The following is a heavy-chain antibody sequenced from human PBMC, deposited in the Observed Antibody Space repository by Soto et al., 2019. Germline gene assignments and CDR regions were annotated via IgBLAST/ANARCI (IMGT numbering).Heavy chain of an antibody. J-gene: IGHJ6*02. CDR2: ISGYNGNT. V-gene: IGHV1-18*01. CDR3: AREGQAPYYYYGLDV. CDR1: GYTFTNYG. Sequence: ASVKVSCKASGYTFTNYGFSWVRQAPGQGLEWMGWISGYNGNTKYAEKFQGRVTMTTDTSTSTAHMELRSLRSDDTAVYYCAREGQAPYYYYGLDVWGQGTAVTVSS.